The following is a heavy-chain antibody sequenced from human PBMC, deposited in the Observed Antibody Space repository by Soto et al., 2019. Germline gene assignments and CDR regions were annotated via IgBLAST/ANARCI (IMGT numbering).Heavy chain of an antibody. V-gene: IGHV4-31*03. CDR2: IYYSGST. Sequence: SETLSLTCTVSGGSISSGGYYWSWIRQHPGKGLEWIGYIYYSGSTYYNPSLKSRVTISVDTSKNQFSLKLSSVTAADTAVYYCARGALGYSGYAFDYWGQGTPVTVSS. CDR3: ARGALGYSGYAFDY. CDR1: GGSISSGGYY. D-gene: IGHD5-12*01. J-gene: IGHJ4*02.